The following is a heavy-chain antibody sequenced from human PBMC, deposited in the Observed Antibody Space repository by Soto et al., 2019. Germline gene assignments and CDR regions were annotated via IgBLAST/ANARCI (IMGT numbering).Heavy chain of an antibody. J-gene: IGHJ4*02. Sequence: GGSLRLSCAASGFTFSSYAMSWVRQAPGKGLEWVSAISGSGGSTYYADSVKGRFTISRDNSKNTLYLQMNSLRAEDTAVYYCAKHWDSGDNQAPFGYWGQGTLVTVSS. CDR1: GFTFSSYA. D-gene: IGHD4-17*01. V-gene: IGHV3-23*01. CDR2: ISGSGGST. CDR3: AKHWDSGDNQAPFGY.